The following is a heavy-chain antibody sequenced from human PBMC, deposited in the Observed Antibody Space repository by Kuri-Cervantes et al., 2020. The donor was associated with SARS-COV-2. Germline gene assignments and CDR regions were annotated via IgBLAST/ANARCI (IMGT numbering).Heavy chain of an antibody. CDR3: ARGGGQLGYYYYGMDV. D-gene: IGHD1-1*01. CDR1: GGSISSSSYY. CDR2: IYYSGST. J-gene: IGHJ6*02. Sequence: GSLRLSCTVSGGSISSSSYYWGWIRQPPGKGLEWIGSIYYSGSTYYNPSLKSRVTISVDTSKNQFSLKLSSVTAADTAVYYCARGGGQLGYYYYGMDVWGQGTTVTVSS. V-gene: IGHV4-39*01.